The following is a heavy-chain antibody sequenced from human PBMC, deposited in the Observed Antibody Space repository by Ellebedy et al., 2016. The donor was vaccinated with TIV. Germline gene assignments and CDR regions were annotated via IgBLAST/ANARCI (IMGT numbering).Heavy chain of an antibody. Sequence: GGSLRLSXAASGFPFNTYWMRWVRQAPGKGLVWVAFISADMADTNYADSVRGRFIISRDNAKNTLYLQMNSLRVEDTAVYYCARVDWLVDSWGQGTLVTVSS. CDR1: GFPFNTYW. V-gene: IGHV3-74*01. J-gene: IGHJ5*01. CDR3: ARVDWLVDS. D-gene: IGHD3-9*01. CDR2: ISADMADT.